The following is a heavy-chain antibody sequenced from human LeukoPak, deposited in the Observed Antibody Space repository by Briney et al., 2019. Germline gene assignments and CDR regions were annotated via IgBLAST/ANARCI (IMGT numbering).Heavy chain of an antibody. D-gene: IGHD3-10*01. Sequence: GGSLRLSCTVSGFTVSSNSMSWVRQAPGKGLEWVSFIYSDNTHYSDSVKGRFTISRDNSKNTLYLQMNSLRAEDTAVYYCARAPYYGSGSYGFDYWGQGTLVTVSS. CDR1: GFTVSSNS. CDR2: IYSDNT. CDR3: ARAPYYGSGSYGFDY. J-gene: IGHJ4*02. V-gene: IGHV3-53*01.